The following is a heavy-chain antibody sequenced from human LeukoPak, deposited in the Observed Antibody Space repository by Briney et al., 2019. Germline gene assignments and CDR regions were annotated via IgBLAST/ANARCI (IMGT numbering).Heavy chain of an antibody. V-gene: IGHV3-9*01. D-gene: IGHD5-12*01. CDR1: GFTFGDYA. Sequence: PGRSLRLSCAASGFTFGDYAMHWVRQAPGKGLEWVSRISWNSGVRGYADSVKGRFTISRDNAKNSLYLQMNSLRAEDTAFYYCAKDSYSGYDDGYFDHWGQGTLVTVSS. J-gene: IGHJ4*02. CDR2: ISWNSGVR. CDR3: AKDSYSGYDDGYFDH.